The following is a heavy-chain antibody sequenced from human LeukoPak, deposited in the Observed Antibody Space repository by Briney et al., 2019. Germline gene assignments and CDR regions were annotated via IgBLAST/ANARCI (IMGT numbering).Heavy chain of an antibody. V-gene: IGHV3-23*01. J-gene: IGHJ4*02. CDR3: AKFRAAAGPRDFDY. CDR2: LSGSGSNT. Sequence: GGSLRLSCAASGFTFSSYAMTWVRQAPGRGLEWVSTLSGSGSNTYYADSVKGRFSISRDNSQSTLYLQMNSLRAEDTAVYYCAKFRAAAGPRDFDYWGQGTLVTVSS. D-gene: IGHD6-13*01. CDR1: GFTFSSYA.